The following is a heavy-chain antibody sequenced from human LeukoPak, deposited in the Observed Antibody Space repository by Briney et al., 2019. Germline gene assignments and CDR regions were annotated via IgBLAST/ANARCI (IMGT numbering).Heavy chain of an antibody. CDR1: GFTFSSYA. V-gene: IGHV3-23*01. CDR2: ISGNGGTT. CDR3: AKQLGYCSDGSCYFPY. Sequence: GGSLRLSCAASGFTFSSYAMNWVRQAPGKGLEWVSSISGNGGTTYYADSVKGRFTISRDNSKYTLYLQVNSLRAEDTAVYYCAKQLGYCSDGSCYFPYWGQGTLVTVSS. D-gene: IGHD2-15*01. J-gene: IGHJ4*02.